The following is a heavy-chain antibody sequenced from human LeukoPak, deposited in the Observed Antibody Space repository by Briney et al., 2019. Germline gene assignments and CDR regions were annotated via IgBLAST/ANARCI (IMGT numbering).Heavy chain of an antibody. D-gene: IGHD3-3*01. CDR2: ISGSGGST. J-gene: IGHJ4*02. CDR1: GFAFSSYA. CDR3: AKGGPIGDDFWSGPYTGDY. V-gene: IGHV3-23*01. Sequence: PGGSLRLSCAASGFAFSSYAMSWVRQAPGKGLEWVSAISGSGGSTYYADSVKGRFTISRDNSKNTLYLQMNSLRAEDTAVYYCAKGGPIGDDFWSGPYTGDYWGQGTLVTVSS.